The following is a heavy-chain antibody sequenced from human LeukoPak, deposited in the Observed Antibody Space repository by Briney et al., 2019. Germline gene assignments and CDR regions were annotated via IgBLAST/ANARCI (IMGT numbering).Heavy chain of an antibody. CDR3: TSYRAESFQH. CDR2: ISSSGSYI. Sequence: PGGSLRLSCAASGFTFSTYSMNWVRQAPGKGLEWVSSISSSGSYIYYADSVKGRFTISRDNAKNSLYLQMNSLRAEDTAVYYCTSYRAESFQHWGQGTMVTVSS. J-gene: IGHJ1*01. CDR1: GFTFSTYS. V-gene: IGHV3-21*01.